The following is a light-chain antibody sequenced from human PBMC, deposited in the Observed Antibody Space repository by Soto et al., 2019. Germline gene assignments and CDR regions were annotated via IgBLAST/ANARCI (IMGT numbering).Light chain of an antibody. J-gene: IGKJ1*01. V-gene: IGKV4-1*01. CDR3: QQYYSIWT. CDR2: WAS. Sequence: DIVMTQSPDSLAVSLGERATINCKSSQSVLYSSNNKNYLAWYQQKPGQPPKFLFYWASTRESGVPCRFSGRGSGTDVTPTNSSLQAEDGAVYYCQQYYSIWTFGPGTKVEIK. CDR1: QSVLYSSNNKNY.